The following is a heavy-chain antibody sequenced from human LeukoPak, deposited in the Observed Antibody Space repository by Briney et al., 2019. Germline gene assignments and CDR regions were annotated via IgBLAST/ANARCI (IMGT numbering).Heavy chain of an antibody. J-gene: IGHJ4*02. V-gene: IGHV3-30*02. CDR1: GFTFSSYG. D-gene: IGHD5-12*01. Sequence: GGSLRLSCAASGFTFSSYGMHWVRQAPGKGLEWVAFIRYDGSNKYYADSVKGRFTISRDNSKNPLYLQMNSLRAEDTAVYYCAKDGGYPRGVHFDYWGQGTLVTVSS. CDR2: IRYDGSNK. CDR3: AKDGGYPRGVHFDY.